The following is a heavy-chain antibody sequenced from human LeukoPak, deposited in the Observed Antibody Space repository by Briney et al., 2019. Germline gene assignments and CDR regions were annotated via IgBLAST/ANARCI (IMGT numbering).Heavy chain of an antibody. J-gene: IGHJ4*02. V-gene: IGHV4-34*01. CDR1: GGSFSGYY. Sequence: SETLSLTCAVYGGSFSGYYWSWIRQPPGKGLEWIGEINHSGSTSYNPSLKSRVTISVDTSKNQFSLKLSSVTAADTAVHYCAREFSTGGPYGSGSQMVDYWGQGTLVTVSS. D-gene: IGHD3-10*01. CDR3: AREFSTGGPYGSGSQMVDY. CDR2: INHSGST.